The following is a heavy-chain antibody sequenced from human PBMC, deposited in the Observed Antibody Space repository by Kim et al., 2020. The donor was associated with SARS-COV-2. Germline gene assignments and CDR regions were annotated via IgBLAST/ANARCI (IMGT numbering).Heavy chain of an antibody. J-gene: IGHJ3*02. CDR3: AKDNVFGYYGSGSYVAFDI. D-gene: IGHD3-10*01. Sequence: GRFTISRDNSKNTLYLQMNSLRAEDTAVYYCAKDNVFGYYGSGSYVAFDIWGQGTMVTVSS. V-gene: IGHV3-23*01.